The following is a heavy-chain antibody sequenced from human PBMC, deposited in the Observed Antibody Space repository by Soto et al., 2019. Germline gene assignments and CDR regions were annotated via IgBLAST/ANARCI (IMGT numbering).Heavy chain of an antibody. D-gene: IGHD3-10*01. J-gene: IGHJ4*02. CDR1: GFTFRTYA. CDR2: ISGSGSFT. V-gene: IGHV3-23*01. CDR3: AKIPTGSGSSKFDY. Sequence: ESLRLSCAASGFTFRTYAMDWVRQAPGKGLEWISAISGSGSFTHYADSVRGRFTISRDNSQNQLYLQMNNLRGDDTAMYYCAKIPTGSGSSKFDYWGQGIQVTVSS.